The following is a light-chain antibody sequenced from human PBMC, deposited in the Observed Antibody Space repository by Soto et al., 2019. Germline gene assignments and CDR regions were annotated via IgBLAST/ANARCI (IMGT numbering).Light chain of an antibody. V-gene: IGLV2-14*01. CDR2: DVS. CDR1: SSDVGGYNY. Sequence: QSVLTQPASVSGSPGQSITISCTGTSSDVGGYNYVSWYQQHPGKAPKLMIYDVSNRPSGVSNRFSGSKSGNPASLTISGLQAEDEADYYFSSYTSSSTLVVFGGGTKLTVL. J-gene: IGLJ2*01. CDR3: SSYTSSSTLVV.